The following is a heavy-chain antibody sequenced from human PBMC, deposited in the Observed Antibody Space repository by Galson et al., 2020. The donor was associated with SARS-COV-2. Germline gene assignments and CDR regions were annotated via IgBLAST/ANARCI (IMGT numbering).Heavy chain of an antibody. V-gene: IGHV3-9*01. CDR1: GFIFSNTA. Sequence: GGSLTLTCEASGFIFSNTAFHCVRHVPGKGLQWVSGIICHSGTTDYLPSVRGRFTISRDNTKNHLSLQMNNLRVEGTATYYCPTGGLWGASWYFDLWGRGTLVTVSS. CDR2: IICHSGTT. CDR3: PTGGLWGASWYFDL. D-gene: IGHD7-27*01. J-gene: IGHJ2*01.